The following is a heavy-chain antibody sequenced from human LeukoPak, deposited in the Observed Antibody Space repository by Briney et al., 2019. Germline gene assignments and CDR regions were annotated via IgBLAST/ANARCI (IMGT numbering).Heavy chain of an antibody. Sequence: GGSLRLSCTGAGFTFATYTFNWVRQAPGKGLEWVSVIYSGGSTYYADSVRGRFTLSRDSSKNTLYLQMNNLSAEDTAVYYCATTYYDSSGYLDWYFDLWGRGTLVTVSS. J-gene: IGHJ2*01. D-gene: IGHD3-22*01. CDR1: GFTFATYT. V-gene: IGHV3-53*01. CDR2: IYSGGST. CDR3: ATTYYDSSGYLDWYFDL.